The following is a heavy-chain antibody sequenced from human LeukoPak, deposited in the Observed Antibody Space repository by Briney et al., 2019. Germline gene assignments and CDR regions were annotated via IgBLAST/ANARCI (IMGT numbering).Heavy chain of an antibody. CDR1: GGSFSGYY. Sequence: PSETLSLTCAVYGGSFSGYYWSWIRQPPGKGLEWIGEINHSGSTNYNPSLKSRVTISVDTSKNQFSLKLSSVTAADTAVYYCARRSSSSWLYYFDYWGQGTLVTVSS. D-gene: IGHD6-13*01. CDR2: INHSGST. V-gene: IGHV4-34*01. J-gene: IGHJ4*02. CDR3: ARRSSSSWLYYFDY.